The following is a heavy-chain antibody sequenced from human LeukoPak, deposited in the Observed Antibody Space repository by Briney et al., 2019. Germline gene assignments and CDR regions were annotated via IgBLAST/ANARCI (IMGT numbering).Heavy chain of an antibody. CDR2: ISSFSNYI. CDR3: SRGPRNSSSYQYFQH. CDR1: GFTFSDYS. V-gene: IGHV3-21*01. Sequence: PGGSLRLSCAASGFTFSDYSMNWVRQAPGKGLQWVSSISSFSNYIYYADSAKGRFSISRDNAKNSLSLQMNSLRVEDTAVYYCSRGPRNSSSYQYFQHWGQGTLVTVSS. J-gene: IGHJ1*01. D-gene: IGHD6-13*01.